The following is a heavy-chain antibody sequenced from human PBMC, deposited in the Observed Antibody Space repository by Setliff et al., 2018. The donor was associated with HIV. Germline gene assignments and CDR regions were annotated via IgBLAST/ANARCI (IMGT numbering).Heavy chain of an antibody. Sequence: PSETLSLPCTVSRGSISTYDWNWIRHSPGKGLEWIGYINMSGKTTCSPSLKSRVTMSVDTSKNNFSLRLTSVPAAYPAVYYCARKYSVLGWGFDLWGQGTLVTVSS. CDR3: ARKYSVLGWGFDL. D-gene: IGHD5-12*01. J-gene: IGHJ4*02. CDR2: INMSGKT. CDR1: RGSISTYD. V-gene: IGHV4-4*09.